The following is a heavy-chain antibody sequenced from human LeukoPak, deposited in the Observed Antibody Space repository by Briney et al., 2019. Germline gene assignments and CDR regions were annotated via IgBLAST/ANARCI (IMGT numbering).Heavy chain of an antibody. CDR3: AKRGVVIRVVLVGFHKEAYYFDS. D-gene: IGHD3-10*01. V-gene: IGHV3-23*01. Sequence: GGSPRLSCAVSGITLSNYGMSWVRQAPGKGLEWVAGISGSGGGTVYADSVKGRFTISRDNPKNTLYLQMNSLRAEDTAVYFCAKRGVVIRVVLVGFHKEAYYFDSWGQGALVTVSS. CDR1: GITLSNYG. CDR2: ISGSGGGT. J-gene: IGHJ4*02.